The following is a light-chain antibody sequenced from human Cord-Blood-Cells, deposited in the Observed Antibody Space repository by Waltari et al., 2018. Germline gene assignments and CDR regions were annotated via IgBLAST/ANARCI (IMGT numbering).Light chain of an antibody. V-gene: IGLV2-23*01. CDR3: CSYAGSSTWV. CDR2: EGS. CDR1: SSDVGSYNL. Sequence: QSALTQPASVSGSPGQSITISCTGTSSDVGSYNLVSWYQQHPGKAPKLMIYEGSKRPSWVSNRCSGSKSGNTASLTISGLLAEDEADYYCCSYAGSSTWVFGGGTKLTVL. J-gene: IGLJ3*02.